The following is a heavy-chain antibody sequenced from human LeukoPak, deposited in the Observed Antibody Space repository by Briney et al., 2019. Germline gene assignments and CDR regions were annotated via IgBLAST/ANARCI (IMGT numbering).Heavy chain of an antibody. CDR1: GLTFSRYR. Sequence: PGGSLRLSCAASGLTFSRYRMNWVRQAPGKGLEWVSSISSSSSYIYYVDSVKARFTISRDNAKNSLYLEMNSLRAEDTAVYYCARDQQLVTGFDYWGQGTLVTVSS. CDR2: ISSSSSYI. D-gene: IGHD6-6*01. V-gene: IGHV3-21*01. J-gene: IGHJ4*02. CDR3: ARDQQLVTGFDY.